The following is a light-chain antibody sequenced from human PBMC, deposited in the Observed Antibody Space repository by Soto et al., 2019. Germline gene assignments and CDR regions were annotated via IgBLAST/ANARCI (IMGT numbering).Light chain of an antibody. CDR3: QQRSNSPPWIT. J-gene: IGKJ5*01. CDR1: QSVSIY. V-gene: IGKV3-11*01. CDR2: DAS. Sequence: EIVFTQSPATLSLSPGERATPSCRANQSVSIYLAWYQQKTGRAPRLLIYDASNRATGIPAKFSGSGSGTDFTLNISSLEPEHSAVYYCQQRSNSPPWITFGQGTRLEIK.